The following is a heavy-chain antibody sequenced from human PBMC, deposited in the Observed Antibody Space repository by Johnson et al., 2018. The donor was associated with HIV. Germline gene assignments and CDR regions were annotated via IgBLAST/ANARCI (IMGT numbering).Heavy chain of an antibody. CDR3: AKAHGFGGFMIAFDI. V-gene: IGHV3-30*02. J-gene: IGHJ3*02. Sequence: VQLVESGGGVVQPGKSLRLSCAASGFTFSNYGMHWVRQAPGKGLEWVAFIRYDGSNKYYADSVKGRFTISRDNSKNTLYLQMNSLRAEDTAVYYCAKAHGFGGFMIAFDIWGQGTMVTVSS. D-gene: IGHD3-10*01. CDR2: IRYDGSNK. CDR1: GFTFSNYG.